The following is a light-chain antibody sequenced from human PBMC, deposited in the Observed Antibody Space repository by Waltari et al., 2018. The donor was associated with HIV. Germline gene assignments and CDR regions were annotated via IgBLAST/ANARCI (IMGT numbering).Light chain of an antibody. CDR2: EVS. CDR1: QSLLHIDGQTY. V-gene: IGKV2D-29*01. Sequence: DIVLTQTPLSLSVTPGQPASISRKSSQSLLHIDGQTYLYWYLQKPGQPPQALIYEVSNRFVGVSDRFSGSESGTDFTLKISRVEAEDVGVYYCMQTIQFPLTFGGGTKVEIK. CDR3: MQTIQFPLT. J-gene: IGKJ4*01.